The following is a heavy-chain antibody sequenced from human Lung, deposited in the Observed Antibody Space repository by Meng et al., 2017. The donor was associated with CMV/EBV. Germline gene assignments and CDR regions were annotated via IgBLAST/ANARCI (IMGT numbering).Heavy chain of an antibody. CDR3: ARGYCSGGSCPVFDP. CDR2: MNPNSGNT. D-gene: IGHD2-15*01. Sequence: AEAKKPAALVKLSCKASGYTFTSYDINWVRQATGQGLEWMGWMNPNSGNTGYAQKFQGRVTMTRNTPISTAYMELSSLRSEDTAVYYCARGYCSGGSCPVFDPWGQGTLVTVSS. CDR1: GYTFTSYD. V-gene: IGHV1-8*01. J-gene: IGHJ5*02.